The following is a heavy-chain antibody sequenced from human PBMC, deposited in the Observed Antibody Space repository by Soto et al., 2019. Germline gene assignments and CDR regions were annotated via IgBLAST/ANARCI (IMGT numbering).Heavy chain of an antibody. V-gene: IGHV3-30*18. CDR3: AKDGGHPWDYYYYYMDV. CDR1: GFTFSSYG. D-gene: IGHD2-15*01. Sequence: GGSLRLSCAASGFTFSSYGMHWVRQAPGKGLEWVAVISYDGSNKYYADSVKGRFTISRDNSKNTLYLQMNSLRAEDTAVYYCAKDGGHPWDYYYYYMDVWGKGTTVTVSS. J-gene: IGHJ6*03. CDR2: ISYDGSNK.